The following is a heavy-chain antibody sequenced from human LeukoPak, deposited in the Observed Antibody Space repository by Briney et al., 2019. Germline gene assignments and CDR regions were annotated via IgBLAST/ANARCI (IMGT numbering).Heavy chain of an antibody. V-gene: IGHV1-46*01. CDR3: ARTPFYCGGDCYDAFDI. Sequence: VASVKVSCKASGYTFTSYYMHWVRQAPGQGLEWMGIINPSGGSTSYAQKFQGRVTMTRDTSISTAYMELSRLRSDDTAVYYCARTPFYCGGDCYDAFDIWGQGTMVTVSS. CDR1: GYTFTSYY. J-gene: IGHJ3*02. D-gene: IGHD2-21*02. CDR2: INPSGGST.